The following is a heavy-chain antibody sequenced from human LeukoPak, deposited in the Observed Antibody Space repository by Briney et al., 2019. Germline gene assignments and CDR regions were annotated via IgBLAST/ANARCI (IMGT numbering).Heavy chain of an antibody. CDR3: AADLVDCTNGVCYSFDY. CDR1: GFTFTSSA. J-gene: IGHJ4*02. Sequence: AASVKVSCKASGFTFTSSAMQWVRQARGQRLEWIGWIVVGSGNTNYAQKFQERVTITRDMSPSTACMELSSLRSEDTAVYYCAADLVDCTNGVCYSFDYWGQGTLVTVSS. V-gene: IGHV1-58*02. D-gene: IGHD2-8*01. CDR2: IVVGSGNT.